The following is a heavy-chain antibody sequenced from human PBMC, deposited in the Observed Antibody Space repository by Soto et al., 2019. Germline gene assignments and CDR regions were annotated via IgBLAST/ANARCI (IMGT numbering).Heavy chain of an antibody. V-gene: IGHV1-18*01. D-gene: IGHD1-26*01. Sequence: QVQLVQSGAEVKKPGASVKVSCKASGYIFASYGISWVRQAPGQGLEWMGWISAYNGNTNYAQKLQGRVTMSTDTSTSTAYMELRSLGSDATVVYYCGRSVGVRYGMDVWCQGSTVTVSS. J-gene: IGHJ6*02. CDR3: GRSVGVRYGMDV. CDR2: ISAYNGNT. CDR1: GYIFASYG.